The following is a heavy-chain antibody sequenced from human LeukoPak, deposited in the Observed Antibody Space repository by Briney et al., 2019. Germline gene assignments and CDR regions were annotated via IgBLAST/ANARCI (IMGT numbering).Heavy chain of an antibody. CDR1: GGTFSSYA. J-gene: IGHJ6*03. Sequence: ASVKVSCKASGGTFSSYAISWVRQAPGQGLEWMGGIIPIFGTANYAQKFQGRVTITTDESTSTAYMELSSLRSEDTAVYYCGGVGYCSSTSCYPPHYYYYYMDVWGKGTTVTVSS. CDR3: GGVGYCSSTSCYPPHYYYYYMDV. V-gene: IGHV1-69*05. CDR2: IIPIFGTA. D-gene: IGHD2-2*01.